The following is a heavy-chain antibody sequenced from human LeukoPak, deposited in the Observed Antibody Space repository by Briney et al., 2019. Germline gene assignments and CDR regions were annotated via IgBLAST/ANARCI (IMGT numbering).Heavy chain of an antibody. CDR2: INPSGGST. CDR3: ARRGISGYNWFDP. Sequence: ASVKVSCKASGYTFTSYYMHWVRQAPGQGLEWMGIINPSGGSTSYAQKFQGRVTMTSDTSTSTAYMELSSLRSEDTAVYYCARRGISGYNWFDPWGQGTLVTVSS. D-gene: IGHD1-20*01. CDR1: GYTFTSYY. J-gene: IGHJ5*02. V-gene: IGHV1-46*01.